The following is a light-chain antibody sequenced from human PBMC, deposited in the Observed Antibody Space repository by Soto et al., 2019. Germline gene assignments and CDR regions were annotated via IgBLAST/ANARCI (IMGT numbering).Light chain of an antibody. CDR1: SSDVGGYNY. CDR3: SSYAGSNTPYV. CDR2: EVS. J-gene: IGLJ1*01. V-gene: IGLV2-8*01. Sequence: QSVLTQPPYASGSPGQSVTISCTGTSSDVGGYNYVSWYQQHPGKAPKLMIYEVSKRPSGVPDRFSGSKSGNTASLTVSGLQAEDEADYYCSSYAGSNTPYVFGTGTKVTVL.